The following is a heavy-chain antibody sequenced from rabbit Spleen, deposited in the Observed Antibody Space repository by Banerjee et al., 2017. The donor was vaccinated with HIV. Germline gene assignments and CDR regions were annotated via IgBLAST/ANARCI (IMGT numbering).Heavy chain of an antibody. CDR2: INTDTGKA. J-gene: IGHJ4*01. CDR3: ARDLGSVVGWNFKL. Sequence: QEQLVESGGGLVQPEGSLTLSCKASGIDLSSYGVSWVRQAPGKGLQWIACINTDTGKAVYATWAKGRFTISRTSSTTVTLQMTSLTAADTATHFCARDLGSVVGWNFKLWGPGTLVTVS. V-gene: IGHV1S45*01. CDR1: GIDLSSYG. D-gene: IGHD1-1*01.